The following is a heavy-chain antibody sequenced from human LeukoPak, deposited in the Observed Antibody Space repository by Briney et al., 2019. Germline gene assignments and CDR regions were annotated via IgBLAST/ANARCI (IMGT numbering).Heavy chain of an antibody. CDR1: GGSISSSSYY. Sequence: ASETLSLTCTVSGGSISSSSYYWGWIRQPPGKGLEWIGSIYYSGSTYYNPSLKSRVTISVDTSKNQFSLKLSSVTAADTAVYYCARNIVVVVAATGDSDAFDIWGQGTMVTVSS. CDR2: IYYSGST. V-gene: IGHV4-39*07. CDR3: ARNIVVVVAATGDSDAFDI. D-gene: IGHD2-15*01. J-gene: IGHJ3*02.